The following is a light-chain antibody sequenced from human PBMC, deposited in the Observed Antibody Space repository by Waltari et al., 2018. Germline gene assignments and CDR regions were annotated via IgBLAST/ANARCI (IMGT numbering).Light chain of an antibody. V-gene: IGLV4-69*01. CDR1: SEHSAYA. CDR3: QTWDPDTVV. Sequence: QLAVTQSPSASASLGASVKLTCTLSSEHSAYAIAWHQHQPAKGPRFLMKSDGGGGHTKGDGIPDRFSGFSSGAERYLTISSLQYEDEAAYYCQTWDPDTVVFGGGTKLTV. J-gene: IGLJ2*01. CDR2: SDGGGGH.